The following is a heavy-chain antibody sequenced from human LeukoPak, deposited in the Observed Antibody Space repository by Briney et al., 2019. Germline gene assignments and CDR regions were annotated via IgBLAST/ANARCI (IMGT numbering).Heavy chain of an antibody. D-gene: IGHD1-26*01. CDR2: INHSGST. J-gene: IGHJ6*02. Sequence: SETLSLTCAVYGGSFSGYYWSWIRQPPGKGLEWIGEINHSGSTNYNPSLKSRVTIPVDTSKNQFSLKLSSVTAADTAVYYCVGTAYYVYYYYGMDVWGQGTTVTVSS. V-gene: IGHV4-34*01. CDR1: GGSFSGYY. CDR3: VGTAYYVYYYYGMDV.